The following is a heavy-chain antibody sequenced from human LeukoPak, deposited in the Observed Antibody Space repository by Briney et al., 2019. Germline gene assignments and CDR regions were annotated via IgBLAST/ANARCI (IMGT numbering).Heavy chain of an antibody. D-gene: IGHD6-6*01. CDR1: GGSISSSNW. CDR3: ARVAALGPVAFDI. V-gene: IGHV4-4*02. J-gene: IGHJ3*02. CDR2: LYHSRIT. Sequence: SETLSLTCAVSGGSISSSNWWSWVRQPPGKGLEWIGELYHSRITNYNPSLKSRVTISEDKSKSQYALKLSSVTAADTAVYYWARVAALGPVAFDIWGQGTMVTVSS.